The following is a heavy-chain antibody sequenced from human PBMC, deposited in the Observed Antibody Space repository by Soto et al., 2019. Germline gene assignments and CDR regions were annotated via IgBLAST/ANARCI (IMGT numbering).Heavy chain of an antibody. CDR2: ISTDSGYT. CDR1: GYIFTTYG. J-gene: IGHJ6*02. Sequence: QIQLVQSGGEVERPGASVTVSCEASGYIFTTYGLSWVRQTPAHGLEWMGWISTDSGYTQYSQLLQGRVTMTRDTATNTAYMELRALTFDDTGIYYCVRDRPPGSLYGMDAWGQGTAVTVSS. CDR3: VRDRPPGSLYGMDA. V-gene: IGHV1-18*01.